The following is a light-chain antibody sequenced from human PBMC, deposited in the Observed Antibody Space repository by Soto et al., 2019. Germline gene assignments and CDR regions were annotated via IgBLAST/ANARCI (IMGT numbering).Light chain of an antibody. Sequence: EIVMTQSPATLSVSPGERATLSCRASQSISSSLAWYQQKPCQAPRLLIYGASTRATGIPARFSGSGSWTEFTLTISSLQSEDFAVYYCQQYYNWPPYTFGQGPNLEIK. CDR1: QSISSS. CDR3: QQYYNWPPYT. J-gene: IGKJ2*01. CDR2: GAS. V-gene: IGKV3-15*01.